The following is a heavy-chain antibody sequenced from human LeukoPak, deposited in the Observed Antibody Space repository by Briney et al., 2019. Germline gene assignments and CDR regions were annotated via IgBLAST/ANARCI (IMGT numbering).Heavy chain of an antibody. D-gene: IGHD5-18*01. J-gene: IGHJ3*02. V-gene: IGHV1-8*03. CDR1: GYTFTSYD. CDR2: MNPNSGNT. Sequence: ASVKVSCKASGYTFTSYDINWVRQATGQGLEWMGWMNPNSGNTGYAQKFQGRVTITWNTSISTAYMELSSLRSEDTAVYYCASLTATHARSDAFDIWGQGTMVTVSS. CDR3: ASLTATHARSDAFDI.